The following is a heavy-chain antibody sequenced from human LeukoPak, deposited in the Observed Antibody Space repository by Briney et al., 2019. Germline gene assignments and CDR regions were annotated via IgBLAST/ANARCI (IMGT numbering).Heavy chain of an antibody. CDR2: MNPNSGNT. V-gene: IGHV1-8*01. CDR3: ARGRRIREGYNLGY. J-gene: IGHJ4*02. Sequence: ASVKVSCKASGYTFTSYDINLVRQATGQGLEWMGWMNPNSGNTGYAQKFQGRVTMARNTSISTAYMELSSLRSEDTAVYYCARGRRIREGYNLGYWGQGTLVTVSS. CDR1: GYTFTSYD. D-gene: IGHD5-24*01.